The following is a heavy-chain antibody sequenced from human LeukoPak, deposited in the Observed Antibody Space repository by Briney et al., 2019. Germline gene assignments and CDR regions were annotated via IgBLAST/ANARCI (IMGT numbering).Heavy chain of an antibody. CDR3: ARDYDSSGYLVN. CDR1: GYTFTGYY. V-gene: IGHV1-2*02. D-gene: IGHD3-22*01. CDR2: INPNSGGA. J-gene: IGHJ4*02. Sequence: ASVKVSCKASGYTFTGYYMHWVRQAPGQGLEWMGWINPNSGGANYAQKFQGRVTMTRDTSISTAYMELSRLRSDDTAVYYCARDYDSSGYLVNWGQGTLVTVSS.